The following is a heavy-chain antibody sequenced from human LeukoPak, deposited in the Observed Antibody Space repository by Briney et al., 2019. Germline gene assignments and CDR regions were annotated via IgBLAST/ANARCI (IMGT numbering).Heavy chain of an antibody. J-gene: IGHJ4*02. Sequence: ASVKVSCKASGYTFTSYGISWVRQAPGQGLEWMGWISAYNGNTNYAQKLQGRVTMTTDTSTSTAYMELRSLRSDDTAVYYCARAGRGFYGDYVFDYWGQGTLVTVSS. CDR1: GYTFTSYG. CDR2: ISAYNGNT. D-gene: IGHD4-17*01. CDR3: ARAGRGFYGDYVFDY. V-gene: IGHV1-18*01.